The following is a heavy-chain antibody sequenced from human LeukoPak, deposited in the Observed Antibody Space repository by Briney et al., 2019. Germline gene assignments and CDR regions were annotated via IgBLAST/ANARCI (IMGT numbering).Heavy chain of an antibody. CDR2: INHSGST. CDR3: ARGEYYGSGLDY. CDR1: GGSFSGYY. Sequence: SETLSLTCAVSGGSFSGYYWSWIRQPPGKGLEWIGEINHSGSTNYNPSLKSRVTISVDTSKNQFSLKLSSVTAADTAVYYCARGEYYGSGLDYWGQGTLVTVSS. V-gene: IGHV4-34*01. D-gene: IGHD3-10*01. J-gene: IGHJ4*02.